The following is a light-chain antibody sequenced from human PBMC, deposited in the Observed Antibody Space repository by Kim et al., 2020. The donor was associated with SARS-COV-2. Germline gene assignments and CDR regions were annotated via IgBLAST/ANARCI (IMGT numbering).Light chain of an antibody. Sequence: QSVLTQPPSVSEAPRQRVTISCSGSSSNIGNNAVNWYQQLPGKAPKLLIYYDDLLPSGVSDRFSGSKSGTSASLAISGLQSEDEADYYCAAWDDSLNSPVFGGGTQLTVL. CDR1: SSNIGNNA. CDR3: AAWDDSLNSPV. J-gene: IGLJ3*02. CDR2: YDD. V-gene: IGLV1-36*01.